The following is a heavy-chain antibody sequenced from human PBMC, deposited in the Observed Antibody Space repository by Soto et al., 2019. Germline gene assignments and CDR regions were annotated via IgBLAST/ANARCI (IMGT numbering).Heavy chain of an antibody. D-gene: IGHD5-12*01. CDR2: IIPIFGTA. CDR1: GGTFSSYA. V-gene: IGHV1-69*13. Sequence: SVKVSCKASGGTFSSYAISWVRQAPGQGLEWMGGIIPIFGTANYAQKFQGRVTITADESTSTAYMELSSLRSEDTAVYYCASPRRGYSGYDFWFDPGGHETLVKVPS. J-gene: IGHJ5*02. CDR3: ASPRRGYSGYDFWFDP.